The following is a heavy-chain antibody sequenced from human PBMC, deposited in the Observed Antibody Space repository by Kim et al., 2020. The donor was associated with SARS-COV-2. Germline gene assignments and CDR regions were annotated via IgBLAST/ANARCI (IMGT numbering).Heavy chain of an antibody. D-gene: IGHD3-22*01. V-gene: IGHV1-46*01. Sequence: ASVKVSCKASGYTFTSYYMHWVRQAPGQGLEWMGIINPSGGSTSYAQKFQDRVTMTRDTSTSTVYMELSSLRSEDTAVYYCARGYYDSSGYYYVFDYWGQGTLVTVSS. J-gene: IGHJ4*02. CDR3: ARGYYDSSGYYYVFDY. CDR1: GYTFTSYY. CDR2: INPSGGST.